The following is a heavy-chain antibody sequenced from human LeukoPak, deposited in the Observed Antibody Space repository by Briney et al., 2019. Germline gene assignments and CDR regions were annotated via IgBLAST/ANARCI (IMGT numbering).Heavy chain of an antibody. CDR1: GGSISSYY. Sequence: PSETLSLTCTVSGGSISSYYWSWIRQPAGKGLEWIGRIYTSGSTNYNPSLKSRVTMSVDTSKNPFSPKLSSVTAADTAVYYCARDGEYSYDILTGYLGTLDAFDPWGQGTLVTVSS. D-gene: IGHD3-9*01. CDR2: IYTSGST. J-gene: IGHJ5*02. V-gene: IGHV4-4*07. CDR3: ARDGEYSYDILTGYLGTLDAFDP.